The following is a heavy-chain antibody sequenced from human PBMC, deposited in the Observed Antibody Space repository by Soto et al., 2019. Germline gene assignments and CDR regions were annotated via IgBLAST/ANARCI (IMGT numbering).Heavy chain of an antibody. CDR1: GFTFSTNA. J-gene: IGHJ4*02. CDR3: AKVGYDTFGYYLRSFDC. D-gene: IGHD2-2*03. V-gene: IGHV3-23*01. CDR2: ISGSGNTI. Sequence: LRLSFATSGFTFSTNAMGWVRQAPGMGLEFVSPISGSGNTIYYADSVKGRFTISRDNSMNTVSLQMNSLRAEDTAVYYCAKVGYDTFGYYLRSFDCWGQGTLVTVSS.